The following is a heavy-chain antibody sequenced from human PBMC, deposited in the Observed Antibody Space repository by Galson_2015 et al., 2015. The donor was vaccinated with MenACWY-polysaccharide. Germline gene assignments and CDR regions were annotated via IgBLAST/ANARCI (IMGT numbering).Heavy chain of an antibody. CDR3: TKVECVRPSCTFGAASDI. D-gene: IGHD3-16*01. CDR2: ISWNNNRI. V-gene: IGHV3-9*01. J-gene: IGHJ3*02. CDR1: GFIFDNYA. Sequence: SLRLSCAVSGFIFDNYAIHWVRQAPGKGPEWVSGISWNNNRIGYADSVKGRFTISRDNAKNSLFLQMNSLRIEDTALYYCTKVECVRPSCTFGAASDIWGQGTMVTVSS.